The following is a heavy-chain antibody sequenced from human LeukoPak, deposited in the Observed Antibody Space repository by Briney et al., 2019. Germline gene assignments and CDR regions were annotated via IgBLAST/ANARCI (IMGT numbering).Heavy chain of an antibody. Sequence: PGESLKISCKGSGYSFTSYWIGWVRQMPGKGLEWMGIIYPGDSDTRYSPSFQGQVTISADKSISTAYLQWSSLKASDTAMYYCARHHTPLTTVTYFVYWGQGTLVTVSS. CDR2: IYPGDSDT. CDR3: ARHHTPLTTVTYFVY. V-gene: IGHV5-51*01. D-gene: IGHD4-17*01. J-gene: IGHJ4*02. CDR1: GYSFTSYW.